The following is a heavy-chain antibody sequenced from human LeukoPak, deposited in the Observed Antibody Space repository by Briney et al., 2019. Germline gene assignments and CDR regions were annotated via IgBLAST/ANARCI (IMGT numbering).Heavy chain of an antibody. V-gene: IGHV3-23*01. CDR1: GFTFTNYD. J-gene: IGHJ4*02. CDR3: AKDATVTTYYFDF. CDR2: ISGRGGST. D-gene: IGHD4-17*01. Sequence: GGSLRLSCAASGFTFTNYDMNWVRQAPGKGLEWVSTISGRGGSTYYADSVKGPFTISRDNSKNTLYLQMNSLRADDTAVYYCAKDATVTTYYFDFWGQGTLVTVSS.